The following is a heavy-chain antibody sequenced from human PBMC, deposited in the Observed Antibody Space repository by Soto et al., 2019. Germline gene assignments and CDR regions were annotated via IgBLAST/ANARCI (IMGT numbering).Heavy chain of an antibody. Sequence: SETLSLTCTVSDGSISRYYWSWIRQPPGKGLEWIGYIHYSGSTNCNPSLKSRVTISVDTPKNQFSLKLTSMTAADTAVYYCARGVSYGSGSYGMDVWGPGTSAPVSS. J-gene: IGHJ6*02. V-gene: IGHV4-59*01. CDR2: IHYSGST. D-gene: IGHD3-10*01. CDR3: ARGVSYGSGSYGMDV. CDR1: DGSISRYY.